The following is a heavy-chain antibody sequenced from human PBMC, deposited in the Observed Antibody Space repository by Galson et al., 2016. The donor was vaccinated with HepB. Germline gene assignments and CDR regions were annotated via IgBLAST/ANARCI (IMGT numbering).Heavy chain of an antibody. CDR2: INAGNGNT. J-gene: IGHJ6*02. V-gene: IGHV1-3*01. Sequence: SCKASGYTFKNYAVHWVRQAPGQGLEWMGWINAGNGNTKYSQKFQGTVAFTRDASASTAYMELSNLRSQDTAEYYCARSYTYGPFYGLDVWGQGTTVTV. CDR1: GYTFKNYA. D-gene: IGHD5-18*01. CDR3: ARSYTYGPFYGLDV.